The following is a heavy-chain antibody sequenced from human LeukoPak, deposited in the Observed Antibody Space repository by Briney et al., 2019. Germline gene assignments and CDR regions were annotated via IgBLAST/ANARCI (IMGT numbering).Heavy chain of an antibody. Sequence: SETLSLTCTVSGGSISSYYWSWIRQPPGKGLEWIGYIYYSGSTNYNPSLKSRVTISVDTSKNQFSLKLSSVTAADTAVYYCARARLDWNCGGDCYYFDYCGQGTLVTVSS. D-gene: IGHD2-21*01. CDR3: ARARLDWNCGGDCYYFDY. CDR2: IYYSGST. J-gene: IGHJ4*02. V-gene: IGHV4-59*01. CDR1: GGSISSYY.